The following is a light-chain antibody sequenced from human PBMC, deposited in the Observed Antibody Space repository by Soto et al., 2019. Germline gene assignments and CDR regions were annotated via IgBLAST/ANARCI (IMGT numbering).Light chain of an antibody. CDR2: GAS. CDR1: QSVGSSY. J-gene: IGKJ1*01. Sequence: IVCTQYPGTLSLSPWERATLSCSASQSVGSSYLAWYLQKPGQAPRLLIYGASDRATGIPDRFSGSGSGTDFTLIISSLEPEDFAVYYCQQRARWPWTFGQGTKV. CDR3: QQRARWPWT. V-gene: IGKV3D-20*02.